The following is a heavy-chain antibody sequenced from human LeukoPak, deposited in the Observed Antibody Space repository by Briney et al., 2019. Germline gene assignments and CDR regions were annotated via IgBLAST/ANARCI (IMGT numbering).Heavy chain of an antibody. V-gene: IGHV4-39*01. CDR3: VTPRSWELSDMAV. Sequence: PSETLSLTCTVSGGSISSSSYYWGWIRQPPGKGLEWFGSIYYSGSTYYNPSLKSRVTISVDTSKNQFSLKLSSVTAADTAVYYCVTPRSWELSDMAVWGKGTTVIVSS. J-gene: IGHJ6*03. CDR2: IYYSGST. CDR1: GGSISSSSYY. D-gene: IGHD1-26*01.